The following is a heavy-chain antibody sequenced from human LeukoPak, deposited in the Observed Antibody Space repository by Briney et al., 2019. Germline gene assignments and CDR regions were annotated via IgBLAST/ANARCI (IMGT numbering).Heavy chain of an antibody. CDR3: ATLVGATTDDAFDI. V-gene: IGHV4-39*01. Sequence: PSETLSHTCTVSGGSISSSSYYWGWIRQPPGKGQEWIGSTYYSGSTYYNPSLKSRVTISVDTSKNQFSLKLSSVTAADTAVYYCATLVGATTDDAFDIWGQGTMVTVSS. J-gene: IGHJ3*02. CDR1: GGSISSSSYY. D-gene: IGHD1-26*01. CDR2: TYYSGST.